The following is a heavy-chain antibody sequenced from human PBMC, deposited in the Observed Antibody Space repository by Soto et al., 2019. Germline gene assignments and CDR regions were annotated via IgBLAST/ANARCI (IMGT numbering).Heavy chain of an antibody. D-gene: IGHD3-10*01. Sequence: EVQLVESGGGLVKPGGSLTLSCAASGFPFSQAWMTWVRQVSGKGLEWVGRIKSKTEGGTTDYAAPVKDRFSISRDDSRNTVFLQMNSLKTEDTAMYYCTTAPWYFSSGSSKSGNWFDPWGQGILVTVSS. J-gene: IGHJ5*02. CDR3: TTAPWYFSSGSSKSGNWFDP. V-gene: IGHV3-15*01. CDR1: GFPFSQAW. CDR2: IKSKTEGGTT.